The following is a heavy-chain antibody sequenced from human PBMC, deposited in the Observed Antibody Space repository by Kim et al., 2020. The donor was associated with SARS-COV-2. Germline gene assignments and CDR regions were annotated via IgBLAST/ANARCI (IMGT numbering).Heavy chain of an antibody. CDR3: ARDAVINYSDSSGKGYLDY. CDR2: LSFDKKNE. CDR1: GFTFSNYA. J-gene: IGHJ4*02. D-gene: IGHD3-22*01. Sequence: GGSLRLSCAAAGFTFSNYAMHWVRQAPGKGLEWVALLSFDKKNEVYADSVRGRFTISRDNSKNTLDLQMNSLRTEDTAVYYCARDAVINYSDSSGKGYLDYWGQGTLVTVSS. V-gene: IGHV3-30*04.